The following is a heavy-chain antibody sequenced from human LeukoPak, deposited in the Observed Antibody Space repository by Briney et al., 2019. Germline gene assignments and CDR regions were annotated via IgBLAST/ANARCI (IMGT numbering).Heavy chain of an antibody. J-gene: IGHJ4*02. CDR3: ARDGYGSATYYFDY. CDR1: GFTFSSYE. D-gene: IGHD6-19*01. CDR2: ISISGSTI. V-gene: IGHV3-48*03. Sequence: SGGSLRLSCAASGFTFSSYEMNSVRQAPGKGVERVSYISISGSTIYYADSVKGRLPISRDNTKNSLYMQMNSLRAEDTAVYYCARDGYGSATYYFDYWGQGSLVTVSS.